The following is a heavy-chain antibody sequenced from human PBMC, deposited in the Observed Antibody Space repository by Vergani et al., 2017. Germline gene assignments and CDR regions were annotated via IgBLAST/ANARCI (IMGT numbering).Heavy chain of an antibody. D-gene: IGHD2-2*01. V-gene: IGHV3-9*01. J-gene: IGHJ4*02. CDR2: ISWNSGSI. CDR3: AKDSGSSTSCLIDY. Sequence: VQVVESGGGLVQPGRSLRLSCAASGFTFDDYAMHWVRQAPGKGLEWVSGISWNSGSIGYADSVKGRFTISRDNAKNSLYLQMNSLRAEDTALYYCAKDSGSSTSCLIDYWGQGTLVTVSS. CDR1: GFTFDDYA.